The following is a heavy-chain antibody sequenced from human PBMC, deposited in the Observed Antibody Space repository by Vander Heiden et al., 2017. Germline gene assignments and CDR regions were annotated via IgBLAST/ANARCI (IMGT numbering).Heavy chain of an antibody. CDR3: VREMSGGHFDY. Sequence: QVQLVQSGAEVKNPGVAVKLSCKAAGYTFTSYYLHWVRQAPGQGLEWMGIFLSGSGDTNYPQTFQGRVTMTRDTSTSTVYMELNSLRSEDTAVYYCVREMSGGHFDYWGQGTLVAVSS. V-gene: IGHV1-46*01. J-gene: IGHJ4*02. CDR2: FLSGSGDT. CDR1: GYTFTSYY. D-gene: IGHD2-15*01.